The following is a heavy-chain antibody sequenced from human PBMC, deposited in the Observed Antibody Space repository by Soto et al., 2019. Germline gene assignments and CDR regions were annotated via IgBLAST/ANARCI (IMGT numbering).Heavy chain of an antibody. CDR2: INSDGSST. Sequence: EVQLVESGGGLVQPGGSLRLSCAASGFTFSSYWMHWVRQAPGKGLVWVSRINSDGSSTSYADSVKGRFTISRDNAKSTLYLQMNSLRAEDTALYYCAREGHSRIMFTWGQGTLVTVSS. V-gene: IGHV3-74*01. D-gene: IGHD3-16*01. CDR1: GFTFSSYW. CDR3: AREGHSRIMFT. J-gene: IGHJ5*02.